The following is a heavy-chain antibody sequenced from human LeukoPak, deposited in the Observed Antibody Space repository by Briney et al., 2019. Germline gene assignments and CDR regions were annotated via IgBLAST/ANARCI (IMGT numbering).Heavy chain of an antibody. Sequence: PGGSLRLSCAASGFTFSSYEMNWVRQAPGKGLECVSIMYSDGTTFYADSVKGRFTISRDNSKNTLDLQMNNLRPEDTAVYYCARRDYWGQGTLVSVSS. J-gene: IGHJ4*02. V-gene: IGHV3-66*02. CDR3: ARRDY. CDR1: GFTFSSYE. CDR2: MYSDGTT.